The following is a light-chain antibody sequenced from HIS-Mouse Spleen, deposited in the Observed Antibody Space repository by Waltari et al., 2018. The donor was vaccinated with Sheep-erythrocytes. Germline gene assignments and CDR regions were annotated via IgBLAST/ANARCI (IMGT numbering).Light chain of an antibody. CDR1: SRYVGGYHY. Sequence: QSALTQPPSASGSPGQSVTLPCPGPSRYVGGYHYGSWYQQHPGKAPKLMIYEVSKRPSGVPDRFSGSKSGNTASLTVSGLQAEDEADYYCSSYAGSNNWVFGGGTKLTVL. CDR3: SSYAGSNNWV. CDR2: EVS. V-gene: IGLV2-8*01. J-gene: IGLJ3*02.